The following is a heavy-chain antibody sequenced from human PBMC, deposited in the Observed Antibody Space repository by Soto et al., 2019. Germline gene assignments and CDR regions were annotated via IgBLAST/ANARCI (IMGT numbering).Heavy chain of an antibody. CDR2: MNPNSGNT. V-gene: IGHV1-8*01. J-gene: IGHJ6*02. D-gene: IGHD2-15*01. CDR3: ARRIFYCSGGSCYYYYYGMDV. CDR1: GYTFTSYD. Sequence: VASVKVSCKASGYTFTSYDISWVRQATGQGLEWMGWMNPNSGNTGYAQKFKGRVTMTRNTSISTAYMELSSLRSEDTAVYYCARRIFYCSGGSCYYYYYGMDVWGQGTTVTVSS.